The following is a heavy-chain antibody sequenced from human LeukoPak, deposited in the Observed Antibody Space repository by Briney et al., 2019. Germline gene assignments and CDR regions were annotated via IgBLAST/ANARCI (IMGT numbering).Heavy chain of an antibody. J-gene: IGHJ4*02. D-gene: IGHD1-26*01. CDR2: IYYSGST. Sequence: SETLPLTCTVSGGSISSYYWSWIRQPPGRGLEWIGYIYYSGSTNYNPSLKSRVTISVDTSKNQFSLKLSSVTAADTAVYYCARAVVGATKGGLDYWGQGTLVTVSS. CDR3: ARAVVGATKGGLDY. V-gene: IGHV4-59*01. CDR1: GGSISSYY.